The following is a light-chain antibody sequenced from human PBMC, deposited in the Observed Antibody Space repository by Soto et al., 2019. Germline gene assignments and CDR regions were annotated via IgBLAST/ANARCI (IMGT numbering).Light chain of an antibody. CDR2: DAS. J-gene: IGKJ1*01. Sequence: DIQMTQSPSTLSASVGDRVTITCRASQSISSWLAWYQQKPGKAPKLLIYDASSLESGVPSSFSGSGSGTEFTLTISSLQPDDVATYYCQQYNSYPWTFGQGTKVEIQ. V-gene: IGKV1-5*01. CDR3: QQYNSYPWT. CDR1: QSISSW.